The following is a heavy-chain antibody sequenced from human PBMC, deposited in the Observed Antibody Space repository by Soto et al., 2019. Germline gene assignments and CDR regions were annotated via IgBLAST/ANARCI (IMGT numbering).Heavy chain of an antibody. CDR2: INAGNGNT. CDR1: GYTFTSYA. J-gene: IGHJ4*02. CDR3: ARGAPDCPDY. V-gene: IGHV1-3*01. D-gene: IGHD2-21*02. Sequence: GASVKVSCKASGYTFTSYAMHWVRPAPGQRLEWMGWINAGNGNTKFSQKFKGRVTITRDTSASTAYMELSSLRSEDTAVYYCARGAPDCPDYGGQGTLVTVSS.